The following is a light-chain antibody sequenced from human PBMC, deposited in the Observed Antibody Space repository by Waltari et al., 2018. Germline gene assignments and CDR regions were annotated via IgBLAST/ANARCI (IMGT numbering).Light chain of an antibody. CDR3: AAWDDSLSGWV. Sequence: QSVLTQPPSASGTPGQRVTISCSGSSSNIGSNYVYWYQQLPGTAPKLLIYRNNQRPSGVPDRVSGSKSGTSASLAISGLRSEDGADYYCAAWDDSLSGWVFGGGTKLTVL. J-gene: IGLJ3*02. CDR2: RNN. V-gene: IGLV1-47*01. CDR1: SSNIGSNY.